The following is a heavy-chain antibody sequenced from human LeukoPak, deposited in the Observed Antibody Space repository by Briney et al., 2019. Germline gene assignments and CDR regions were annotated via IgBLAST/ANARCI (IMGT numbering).Heavy chain of an antibody. CDR3: AGAAPHYYYYYMDV. CDR1: GGSISSGSYY. J-gene: IGHJ6*03. V-gene: IGHV4-61*02. Sequence: SETLSLTCTVSGGSISSGSYYWSWIRQPAGKGLEWIVRIYTSGSTNYNPSLKSRVTISVDTSKNQFSLKLSSVTAADTAVYYCAGAAPHYYYYYMDVWGKGTTVTVSS. CDR2: IYTSGST. D-gene: IGHD6-13*01.